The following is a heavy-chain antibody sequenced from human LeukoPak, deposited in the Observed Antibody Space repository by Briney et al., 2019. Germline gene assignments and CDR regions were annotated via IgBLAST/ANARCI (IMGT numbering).Heavy chain of an antibody. V-gene: IGHV4-30-2*01. CDR1: GGSISSGGYS. D-gene: IGHD2-8*02. CDR3: ARGVRGGVPAHSPSKYYFDY. Sequence: TPSETLSLTCAVSGGSISSGGYSWSWIRQPPGKGLEWIGYIYHSGSTYYNPSLKSRVTISVDRSKNQFSLKLSSVTAADTAVYYCARGVRGGVPAHSPSKYYFDYWGQGTLVTVSS. CDR2: IYHSGST. J-gene: IGHJ4*02.